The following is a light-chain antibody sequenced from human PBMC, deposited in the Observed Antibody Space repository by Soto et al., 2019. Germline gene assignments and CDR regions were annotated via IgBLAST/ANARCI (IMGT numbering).Light chain of an antibody. CDR2: TAS. CDR1: QSLSRNY. Sequence: EIVLTQSPGTLSLSPGEGATLSCRASQSLSRNYLAWYQHKPGQAPRLLIYTASNRATGVTPRFSGSESGTDFTLTISRLKPEDFALYYCQQYDNSPLTFGQGTKVEI. V-gene: IGKV3-20*01. CDR3: QQYDNSPLT. J-gene: IGKJ1*01.